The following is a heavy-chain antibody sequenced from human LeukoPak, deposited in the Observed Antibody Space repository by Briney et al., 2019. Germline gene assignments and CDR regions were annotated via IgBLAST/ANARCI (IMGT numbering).Heavy chain of an antibody. D-gene: IGHD3-3*01. Sequence: GGSLRLSCAASGFTFSSYSMNWVRQAPGKGLEWVSYISSSGSTIYYADSGKGRFTISRDNAKNSCYLQMNSLRAEATAVYYCARSLYYDFWSGYSPLDYWGQGTLVTVYS. CDR1: GFTFSSYS. CDR2: ISSSGSTI. V-gene: IGHV3-48*01. CDR3: ARSLYYDFWSGYSPLDY. J-gene: IGHJ4*02.